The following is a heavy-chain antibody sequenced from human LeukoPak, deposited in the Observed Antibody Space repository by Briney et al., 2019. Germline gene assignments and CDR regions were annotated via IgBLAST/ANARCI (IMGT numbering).Heavy chain of an antibody. Sequence: PSETLSLTCTVSGGSISSYYWSWIRQPPGKGLEWIGYIYYSGSTYYNPSLKSRVTISVDTSKNQFSLKLSSVTAADTAVYYCARDGLLVTTFDYWGQGTLVTVSS. D-gene: IGHD4-17*01. CDR1: GGSISSYY. CDR3: ARDGLLVTTFDY. V-gene: IGHV4-59*12. J-gene: IGHJ4*02. CDR2: IYYSGST.